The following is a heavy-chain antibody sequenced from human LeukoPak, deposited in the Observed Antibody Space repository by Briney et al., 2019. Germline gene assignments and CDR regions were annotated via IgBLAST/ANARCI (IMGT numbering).Heavy chain of an antibody. J-gene: IGHJ4*02. CDR3: VSWGPEKSLDH. D-gene: IGHD6-13*01. Sequence: GGSLRLSCAASGFSFSGHGMHWVRQSAGKGLEWAAVIWYDGSNKYYADSVKGRFTISRDNSKNTLSLQMDSLRAEDTAIYYCVSWGPEKSLDHWGQGTLVTVSS. CDR2: IWYDGSNK. CDR1: GFSFSGHG. V-gene: IGHV3-33*01.